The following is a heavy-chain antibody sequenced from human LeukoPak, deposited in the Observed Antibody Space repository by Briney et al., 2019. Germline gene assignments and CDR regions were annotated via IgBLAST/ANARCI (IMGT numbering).Heavy chain of an antibody. CDR1: GYRFTSDMYA. V-gene: IGHV1-3*01. D-gene: IGHD6-19*01. Sequence: ASVKVSCKASGYRFTSDMYAIHWMRQAPGHRLEWLGYINAGTGKTMYSQKFQGRVTITGDTYASTVSMELSSLTSEDTATCYCARDSDSSGWSWVYWGQGTLLIVSS. CDR3: ARDSDSSGWSWVY. J-gene: IGHJ4*02. CDR2: INAGTGKT.